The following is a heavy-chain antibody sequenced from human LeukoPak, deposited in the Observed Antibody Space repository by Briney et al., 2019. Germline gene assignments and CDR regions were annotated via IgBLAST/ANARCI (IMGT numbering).Heavy chain of an antibody. D-gene: IGHD6-19*01. J-gene: IGHJ4*02. Sequence: GRSPRLSCAASGFTFDDYAMHWVRQAPGKGLEWVSGISWNSGIIVYADSVKGRFTISRDNAKNSLYLQMNSLRPEDMALYYCAKDYRAVAGTGGAFDYWGQGTPVTVSS. V-gene: IGHV3-9*03. CDR1: GFTFDDYA. CDR3: AKDYRAVAGTGGAFDY. CDR2: ISWNSGII.